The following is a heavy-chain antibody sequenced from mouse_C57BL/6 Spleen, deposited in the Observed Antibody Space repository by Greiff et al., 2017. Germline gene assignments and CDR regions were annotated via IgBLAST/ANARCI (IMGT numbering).Heavy chain of an antibody. CDR2: IDPNSGDT. J-gene: IGHJ4*01. V-gene: IGHV1-62-3*01. D-gene: IGHD1-1*01. CDR3: ARDDDRSYLSFGD. CDR1: GYTFTSYC. Sequence: QVQLQQSGAELVRPGASVKLSCKASGYTFTSYCMHWVKQRPGRGLEWIGGIDPNSGDTNYNEKFKGKATLTVDKSSSTAYMELRSLTSEDSAVYSCARDDDRSYLSFGDWGQGTTVTVSS.